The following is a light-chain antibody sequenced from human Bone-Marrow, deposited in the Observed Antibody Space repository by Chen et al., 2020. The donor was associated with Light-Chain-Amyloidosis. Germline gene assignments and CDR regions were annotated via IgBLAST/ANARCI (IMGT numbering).Light chain of an antibody. V-gene: IGLV3-27*01. CDR1: VLAKKY. Sequence: SYELTQPSSVSVSPGQTARITCSGDVLAKKYARWFQQKPGQAPVLVIYKDSERPSGIPERFSGSSSGTTVTLTISGAQVEEEAYYYCYSATDNNLGVFGGGTKLTVL. CDR3: YSATDNNLGV. CDR2: KDS. J-gene: IGLJ2*01.